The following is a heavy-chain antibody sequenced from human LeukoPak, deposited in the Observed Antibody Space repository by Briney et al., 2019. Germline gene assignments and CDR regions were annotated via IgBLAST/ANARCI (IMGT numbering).Heavy chain of an antibody. CDR2: ISSSSSYI. CDR1: GFTFSSYS. CDR3: ARGMIAAAGASNWFDP. V-gene: IGHV3-21*01. Sequence: GGSLRLSCAASGFTFSSYSMNWVRQAPGKGLEWVSSISSSSSYIYYADSVKGRFTISRDNAKSSLYLQMNSLRAEDTAVYYCARGMIAAAGASNWFDPWGQGTLVTVSS. D-gene: IGHD6-13*01. J-gene: IGHJ5*02.